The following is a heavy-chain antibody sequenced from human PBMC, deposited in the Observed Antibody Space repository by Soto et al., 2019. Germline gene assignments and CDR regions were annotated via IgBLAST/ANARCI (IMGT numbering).Heavy chain of an antibody. D-gene: IGHD3-22*01. CDR3: AKAVRPYYYDSSGYGDAFDI. V-gene: IGHV3-30*18. J-gene: IGHJ3*02. Sequence: QVQLVESGGGVVQPGRSLRLSCAASGFTFSSYGMHWVRQAPGKGLEWVAVISYDGSNKYYADSVKGRFTISRDNSKNTLYLQMNSLRAEDTAVYYCAKAVRPYYYDSSGYGDAFDIWDQGTMVTVSS. CDR2: ISYDGSNK. CDR1: GFTFSSYG.